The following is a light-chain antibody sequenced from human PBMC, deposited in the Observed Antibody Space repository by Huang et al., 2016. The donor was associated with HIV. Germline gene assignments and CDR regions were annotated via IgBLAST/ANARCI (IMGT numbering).Light chain of an antibody. CDR2: AAS. V-gene: IGKV1-NL1*01. J-gene: IGKJ1*01. CDR3: QQYYSTPPCT. CDR1: QGISNS. Sequence: DIQMTQSPSSLSASVGDRVTITCRASQGISNSLAWYQQKPGKAPKLLLYAASRLERGVPSRFSGSGSGTDYTLTISSLQPEDFATYYCQQYYSTPPCTFGQGTKVEIK.